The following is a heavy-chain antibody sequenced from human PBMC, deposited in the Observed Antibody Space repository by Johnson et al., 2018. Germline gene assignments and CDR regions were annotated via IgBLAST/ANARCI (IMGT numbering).Heavy chain of an antibody. V-gene: IGHV3-30-3*01. CDR2: ISYDGYSR. CDR1: GFPFRSYP. J-gene: IGHJ6*03. CDR3: ARDRSNYDSWTHSYYYYMDD. D-gene: IGHD3-22*01. Sequence: QVQLVQSGGGVVQPGRSLRLSCAASGFPFRSYPMHWVRQAPGKGPEWVSVISYDGYSRYYADSVKGRFTISRDNAKNTVYLQMNSLRAEDMAVYYCARDRSNYDSWTHSYYYYMDDWGKGTTVTGSS.